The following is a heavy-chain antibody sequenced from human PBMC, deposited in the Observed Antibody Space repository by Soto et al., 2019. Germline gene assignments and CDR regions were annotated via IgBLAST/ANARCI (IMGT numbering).Heavy chain of an antibody. CDR3: ARDLLDYDILTGYYAYGMDV. Sequence: PSETLSLTCTVSGGSISSRGYYWSWVRQHPGKGLEWIGYIYYSGSTYNPSLKSRVTISVDTSKNQFSLKLSSVTAADTAVYYCARDLLDYDILTGYYAYGMDVWGQGTTVTVSS. V-gene: IGHV4-31*03. D-gene: IGHD3-9*01. CDR2: IYYSGST. CDR1: GGSISSRGYY. J-gene: IGHJ6*02.